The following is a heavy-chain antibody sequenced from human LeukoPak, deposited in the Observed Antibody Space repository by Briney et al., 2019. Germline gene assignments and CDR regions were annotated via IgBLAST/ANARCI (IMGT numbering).Heavy chain of an antibody. V-gene: IGHV1-2*02. Sequence: ASVKVSCKASGYTFTGYYMHWVRQAPGQGLEWMGWINPNSGGTNYAQKFQGRVTMTRDMSTSTVYMELSSLRSEDTAVYYCAREVAGGYISSGPLGYWGQGTLVTVSS. CDR3: AREVAGGYISSGPLGY. CDR2: INPNSGGT. J-gene: IGHJ4*02. D-gene: IGHD6-19*01. CDR1: GYTFTGYY.